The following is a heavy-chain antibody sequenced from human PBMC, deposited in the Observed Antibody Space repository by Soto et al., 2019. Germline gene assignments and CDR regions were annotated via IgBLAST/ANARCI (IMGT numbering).Heavy chain of an antibody. V-gene: IGHV3-33*01. J-gene: IGHJ3*02. Sequence: QVQLVESGGGVVQPGRSLRLSCAASGFTFSSYGMHWVRQAPGKGLEWVAVIWYDGSNKYYADSVKGRFTISRDNSKNTLYLQMNSLRAEDTAVYYCAGVAKWTTDAFDIWGQGTMVTVSS. D-gene: IGHD4-17*01. CDR3: AGVAKWTTDAFDI. CDR1: GFTFSSYG. CDR2: IWYDGSNK.